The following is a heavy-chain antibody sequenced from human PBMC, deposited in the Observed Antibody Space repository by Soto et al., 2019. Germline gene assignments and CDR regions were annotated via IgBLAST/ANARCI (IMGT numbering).Heavy chain of an antibody. Sequence: QVQLVESGGGVVQPGRSLRLSCAASGFTFSSYAMHWVRQAPGKGLEWVAVISYDGSNKYYADSVKGRFTISRDNSKNTLYLQMNSLRAEDTAVYYCARVIYGGNSFTPFDYWGQGTLVTVSS. J-gene: IGHJ4*02. CDR3: ARVIYGGNSFTPFDY. D-gene: IGHD4-17*01. CDR2: ISYDGSNK. CDR1: GFTFSSYA. V-gene: IGHV3-30-3*01.